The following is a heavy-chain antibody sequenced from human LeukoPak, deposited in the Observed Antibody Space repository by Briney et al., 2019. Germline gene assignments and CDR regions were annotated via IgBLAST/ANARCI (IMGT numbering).Heavy chain of an antibody. CDR2: IYSGGST. CDR3: ARGVYAAEYFQH. CDR1: GFTFSSYS. J-gene: IGHJ1*01. D-gene: IGHD6-13*01. Sequence: PGGSLRLSCAASGFTFSSYSMNWVRQAPGKGLEWVSVIYSGGSTYYADSVKGRFTISRDNSKNTLYLQMNSLRAEDTAVYYCARGVYAAEYFQHWGQGTLVTVSS. V-gene: IGHV3-53*01.